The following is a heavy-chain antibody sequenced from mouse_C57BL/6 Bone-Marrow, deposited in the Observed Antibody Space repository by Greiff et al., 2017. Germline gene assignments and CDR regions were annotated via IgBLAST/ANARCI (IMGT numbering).Heavy chain of an antibody. CDR3: VRNYYGSRWYFDV. V-gene: IGHV10-1*01. J-gene: IGHJ1*03. CDR2: IRSKSNNYAT. CDR1: GFSFNTYA. D-gene: IGHD1-1*01. Sequence: DAGGGLVQPKGSLKLSCAASGFSFNTYAMNWVRQAPGKGLEWVARIRSKSNNYATYYADSVKDRFTISRDDSESMLYLQMNNLKTEDTAMYYCVRNYYGSRWYFDVWGTGTTVTVSS.